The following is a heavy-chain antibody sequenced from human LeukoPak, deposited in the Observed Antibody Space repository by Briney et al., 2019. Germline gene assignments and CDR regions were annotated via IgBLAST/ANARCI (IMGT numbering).Heavy chain of an antibody. Sequence: PSETLSLTRTDSGGSISSSSYYWGWIRQPPGKGLEWIGSIYYSGSTYYNPSLKSRVTISVDTSKNQFSLKLSSVTAADTAVYYCARLKYYYDSSGYYFFDYWGQGSLVTVSS. CDR1: GGSISSSSYY. V-gene: IGHV4-39*01. J-gene: IGHJ4*02. CDR2: IYYSGST. CDR3: ARLKYYYDSSGYYFFDY. D-gene: IGHD3-22*01.